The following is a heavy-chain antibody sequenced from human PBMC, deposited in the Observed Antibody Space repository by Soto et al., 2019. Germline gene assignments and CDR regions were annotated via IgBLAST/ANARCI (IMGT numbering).Heavy chain of an antibody. J-gene: IGHJ4*02. Sequence: VKVSCKASVYTFTSYYMHWVRQAPGQGLEWMGIINPSGGSTSYAQKFQGRVTMTRDTSTSTVYMELSSLRSEDTAVYYCASIQGHYYDSSGFDYWGQGTLVTVSS. CDR2: INPSGGST. D-gene: IGHD3-22*01. CDR1: VYTFTSYY. V-gene: IGHV1-46*01. CDR3: ASIQGHYYDSSGFDY.